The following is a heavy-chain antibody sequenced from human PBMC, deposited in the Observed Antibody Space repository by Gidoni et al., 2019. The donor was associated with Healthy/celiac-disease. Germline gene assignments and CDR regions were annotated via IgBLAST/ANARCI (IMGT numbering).Heavy chain of an antibody. CDR2: ISGRGGST. J-gene: IGHJ4*02. CDR1: GFTFSSSA. CDR3: AKGEGNYYGSGSYYNPADY. V-gene: IGHV3-23*01. D-gene: IGHD3-10*01. Sequence: EVQLLESGGGLVQPGGSLRLSCAASGFTFSSSAMSWVRQAPGEGLEWVSVISGRGGSTYYADSVKGRFTISRDNSKNTLYLQMNSLRAEYTAVYYCAKGEGNYYGSGSYYNPADYWGQGTLVTVSS.